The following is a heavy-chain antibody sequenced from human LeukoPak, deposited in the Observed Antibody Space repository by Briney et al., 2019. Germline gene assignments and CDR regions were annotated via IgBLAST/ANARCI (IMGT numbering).Heavy chain of an antibody. J-gene: IGHJ6*03. CDR1: GFTFDNYA. CDR3: AKDSEGGTYFYDYMDV. V-gene: IGHV3-9*01. Sequence: SSLRLSCASSGFTFDNYAIHWVRQAPGQCLHWVSGFSWNSGTIGYADSVKGRFTISRDNAKNSLYLQMNSLRPEDTALYYCAKDSEGGTYFYDYMDVWGKGTTVTVSS. CDR2: FSWNSGTI.